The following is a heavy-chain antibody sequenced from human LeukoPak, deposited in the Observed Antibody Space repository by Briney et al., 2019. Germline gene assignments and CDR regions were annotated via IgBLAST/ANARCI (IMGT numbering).Heavy chain of an antibody. V-gene: IGHV3-21*01. D-gene: IGHD2-15*01. Sequence: GGSLRLSCAASGFTFSSYSMNWVRQAPGKGLEWVSSISSSSSYIYYADSVKGRFTISRDNAKNSLYLQMNSLRAEDTAVYYCARELAGVYMDVWGKGTTVTISS. CDR2: ISSSSSYI. CDR1: GFTFSSYS. CDR3: ARELAGVYMDV. J-gene: IGHJ6*03.